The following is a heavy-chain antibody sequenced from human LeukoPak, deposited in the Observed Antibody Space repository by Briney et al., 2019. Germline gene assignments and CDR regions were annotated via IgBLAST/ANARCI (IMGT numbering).Heavy chain of an antibody. V-gene: IGHV1-18*01. Sequence: ASVKVSCKASGYTFTSYGISWVRQAPGQGLEWMGWISAYNGNRNYAQKLQGRVTMTTDTSTSTAYMDLRSLRSDYTAVYYCARADHYYSYYMNCWGKGTKATVSS. CDR2: ISAYNGNR. CDR3: ARADHYYSYYMNC. CDR1: GYTFTSYG. J-gene: IGHJ6*03.